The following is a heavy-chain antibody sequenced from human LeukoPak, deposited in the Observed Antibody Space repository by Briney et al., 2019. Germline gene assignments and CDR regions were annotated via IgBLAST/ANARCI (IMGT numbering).Heavy chain of an antibody. J-gene: IGHJ4*02. CDR3: AKPFYTTAAGTLDY. CDR2: ISYDVNSK. V-gene: IGHV3-30*04. D-gene: IGHD2/OR15-2a*01. Sequence: GGSLRLSCAASGFTFSSYAMHWVRQAPGKGLEWVTTISYDVNSKYYADSVKGRFTISRDNSKNTLYLQMSSLRAEDTAMYYCAKPFYTTAAGTLDYWGQGTLVTVSS. CDR1: GFTFSSYA.